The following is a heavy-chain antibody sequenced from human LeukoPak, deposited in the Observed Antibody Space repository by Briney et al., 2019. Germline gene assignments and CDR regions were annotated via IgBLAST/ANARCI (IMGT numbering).Heavy chain of an antibody. CDR2: ISRSSII. CDR3: ARSTEGYYGSGRPFDP. V-gene: IGHV3-48*02. CDR1: GFTFSSYS. J-gene: IGHJ5*02. D-gene: IGHD3-10*01. Sequence: AGGSLRLSCAASGFTFSSYSMNWVRQAPGKGLEWVSYISRSSIIHYADSVKGRFTISRDNAKNSLYLQMNRLRDEDTAVYYCARSTEGYYGSGRPFDPWGQGTLVTVSS.